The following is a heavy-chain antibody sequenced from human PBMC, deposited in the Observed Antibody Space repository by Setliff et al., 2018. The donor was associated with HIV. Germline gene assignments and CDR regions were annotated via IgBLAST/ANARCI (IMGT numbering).Heavy chain of an antibody. V-gene: IGHV4-59*11. CDR1: GGSISSHY. Sequence: LSLTCTVSGGSISSHYWSWIRQPPGKGLEWIGYIYYSGSTNYNPSLKSRVTISVDTSKNEFSLKLSSVTAADTAVYYCARAVFRSGYYGEGAFDIWGQGTVVTVSS. CDR3: ARAVFRSGYYGEGAFDI. D-gene: IGHD3-3*01. J-gene: IGHJ3*02. CDR2: IYYSGST.